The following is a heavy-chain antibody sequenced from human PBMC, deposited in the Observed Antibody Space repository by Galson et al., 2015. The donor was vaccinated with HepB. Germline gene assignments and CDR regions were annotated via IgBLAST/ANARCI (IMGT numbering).Heavy chain of an antibody. CDR3: ASGYCTSISCYEAKGWFDP. CDR1: GFTFNSYA. Sequence: SLRLSCAASGFTFNSYAMHWVRQAPGQGLEWVAVISYDGRDKYYTDSVKGRFTISRDNSKNTLYLHMNSLGTEDTAVYYCASGYCTSISCYEAKGWFDPWGRGTLVTVSS. D-gene: IGHD2-2*01. J-gene: IGHJ5*02. V-gene: IGHV3-30*04. CDR2: ISYDGRDK.